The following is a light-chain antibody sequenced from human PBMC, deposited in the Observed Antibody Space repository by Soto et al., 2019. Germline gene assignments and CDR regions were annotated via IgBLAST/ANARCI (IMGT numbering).Light chain of an antibody. CDR3: QQYGSWT. V-gene: IGKV3-20*01. J-gene: IGKJ1*01. Sequence: EIVLTKSPGTLSVSPGERATLSCRASQTISSNNLAWYQQKPGQAPSLLIYGTSSRATGIPDRFSGSGSGTDSTLTISRLEPEDSAIYYCQQYGSWTFGQGTKVEI. CDR1: QTISSNN. CDR2: GTS.